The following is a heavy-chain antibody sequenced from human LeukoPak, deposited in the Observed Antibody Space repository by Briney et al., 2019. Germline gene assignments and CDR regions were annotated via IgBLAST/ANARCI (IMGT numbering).Heavy chain of an antibody. Sequence: PSETLSLTCIVSGASLSSATYYWSWIRQPPGKGLEWIGHISYTGATNYNPSLTGRVTISLDVSNMQFSLKVTSVTAADTAVYYCARGRDGYKLGFSDSWGRGTLVTVSS. CDR1: GASLSSATYY. CDR2: ISYTGAT. CDR3: ARGRDGYKLGFSDS. D-gene: IGHD5-24*01. J-gene: IGHJ4*02. V-gene: IGHV4-61*01.